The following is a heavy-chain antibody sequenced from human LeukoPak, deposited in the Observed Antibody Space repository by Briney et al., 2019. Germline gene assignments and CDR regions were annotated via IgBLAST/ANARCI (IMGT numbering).Heavy chain of an antibody. J-gene: IGHJ4*02. V-gene: IGHV4-34*01. Sequence: SETLSLTCAVYGGSFSGYYWSWIRQPPGKGLEWIGEINHSGSTNYNPSLKSRVTISVDTSKNQSSLKLSSVTAADTAVYYCARSGTMVRGVIMRWGQGTLVTVSS. CDR2: INHSGST. CDR3: ARSGTMVRGVIMR. D-gene: IGHD3-10*01. CDR1: GGSFSGYY.